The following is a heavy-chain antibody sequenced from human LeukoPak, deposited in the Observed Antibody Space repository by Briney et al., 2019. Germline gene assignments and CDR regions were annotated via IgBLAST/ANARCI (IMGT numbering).Heavy chain of an antibody. D-gene: IGHD2-2*01. CDR2: MNPNSGNT. Sequence: ASVKVSCKASGYTFISYDINWVRQATGQGLEWMGWMNPNSGNTGYAQKFQGRVTMTRNTSISTAYMELSSLRSEDTAVYYCARELGYCSSTSCSNWFDPWGQGTLVTVSS. J-gene: IGHJ5*02. CDR1: GYTFISYD. CDR3: ARELGYCSSTSCSNWFDP. V-gene: IGHV1-8*01.